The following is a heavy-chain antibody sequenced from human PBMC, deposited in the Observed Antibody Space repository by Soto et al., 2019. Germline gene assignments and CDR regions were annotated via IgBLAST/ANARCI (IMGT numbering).Heavy chain of an antibody. J-gene: IGHJ4*02. D-gene: IGHD6-6*01. CDR1: GFTFSNFA. Sequence: GGSLRLSCAASGFTFSNFAMSWVRQAPGKGLEWVSVISGGGGTTYYADSGKGRFTISRDNSKNTLYLKMESLRAEDTALYYCAKAMSTPSRPRNYFDYWGQGTLVTVSS. CDR2: ISGGGGTT. CDR3: AKAMSTPSRPRNYFDY. V-gene: IGHV3-23*01.